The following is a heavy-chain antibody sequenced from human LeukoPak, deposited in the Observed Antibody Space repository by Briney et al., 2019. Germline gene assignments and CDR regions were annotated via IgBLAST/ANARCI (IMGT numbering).Heavy chain of an antibody. D-gene: IGHD3-16*01. CDR3: ARVDEGGHFSYYGMDA. Sequence: GASVKVSCEASGYSFNVYYIHWVRQAPGQGLEWMGWIKPKSDDTNYGQNFQGRVTMTRDTSISTAYMELSGLRSDDTAVYNCARVDEGGHFSYYGMDAWGQGTTVTVSS. CDR1: GYSFNVYY. CDR2: IKPKSDDT. V-gene: IGHV1-2*02. J-gene: IGHJ6*02.